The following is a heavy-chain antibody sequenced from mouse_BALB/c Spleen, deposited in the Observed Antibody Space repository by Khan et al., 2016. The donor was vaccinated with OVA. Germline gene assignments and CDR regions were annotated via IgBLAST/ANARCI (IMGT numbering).Heavy chain of an antibody. J-gene: IGHJ3*01. CDR2: IWAGGST. CDR1: GFSLSNYG. V-gene: IGHV2-9*02. D-gene: IGHD1-3*01. Sequence: QVQLKESGPGLVAPSQTLSITCTVSGFSLSNYGVHWVRQPPGKGLEWLGVIWAGGSTNHNSALMSRMSISKDDSKRQGFLNMKRLQSDDTAMYYCARAFYNGALFAYGGQGTLVTVSA. CDR3: ARAFYNGALFAY.